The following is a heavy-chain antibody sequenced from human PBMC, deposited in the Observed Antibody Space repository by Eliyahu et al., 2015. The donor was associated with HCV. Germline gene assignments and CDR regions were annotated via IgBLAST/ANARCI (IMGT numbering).Heavy chain of an antibody. CDR1: GFTFSSYG. Sequence: QVQLVESGGGVVQPGRSLRLSCAASGFTFSSYGMHWVRQAPGKGXEWVAVIWYDGSNKYYADSVKGRFTISRDNSKNTLYLQMNSLRAEDTAVYYCARGDFGVGATLDYWGQGTLVTVSS. CDR3: ARGDFGVGATLDY. CDR2: IWYDGSNK. D-gene: IGHD3-3*01. J-gene: IGHJ4*02. V-gene: IGHV3-33*01.